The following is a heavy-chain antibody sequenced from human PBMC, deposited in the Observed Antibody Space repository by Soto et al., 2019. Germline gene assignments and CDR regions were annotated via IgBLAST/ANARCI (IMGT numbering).Heavy chain of an antibody. Sequence: ASVKVSCKASGYTFTSYAMHWVRQAPGQRLEWMGWINAGIGNTKYSQKFQGRVTITRDTSASTAYMELSSLRSEDTAVYYCARGITIPTPIDNWGQGTLVTVCS. J-gene: IGHJ4*02. V-gene: IGHV1-3*01. CDR1: GYTFTSYA. CDR2: INAGIGNT. D-gene: IGHD3-3*01. CDR3: ARGITIPTPIDN.